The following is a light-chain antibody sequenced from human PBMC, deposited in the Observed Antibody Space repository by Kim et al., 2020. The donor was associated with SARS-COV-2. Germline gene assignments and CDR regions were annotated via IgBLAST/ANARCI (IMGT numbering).Light chain of an antibody. CDR2: YDS. Sequence: PGKTARITCGGNNIGSKSVHWYQQKPGQAPVLVIYYDSDRPSGIPERFSGSNSGNTATPTISRVEAGDEADYYCQVWDSSSDHRNVFGTGTKVTVL. CDR3: QVWDSSSDHRNV. J-gene: IGLJ1*01. CDR1: NIGSKS. V-gene: IGLV3-21*04.